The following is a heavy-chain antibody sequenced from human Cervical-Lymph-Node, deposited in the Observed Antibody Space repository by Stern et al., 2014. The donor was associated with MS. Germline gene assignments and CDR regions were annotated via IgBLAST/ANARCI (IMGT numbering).Heavy chain of an antibody. CDR2: INAGNGNT. CDR1: GYTFTSYA. Sequence: DQLVESGAEVKKPGASVKVSCKASGYTFTSYAMHWVRQAPGQRLEWMGWINAGNGNTKYSQKFQGRVTITRDTSASTAYMELSSLRSEDTAVYYCARVAGGFWQQLADYWGQGTLVTVSS. J-gene: IGHJ4*02. V-gene: IGHV1-3*01. CDR3: ARVAGGFWQQLADY. D-gene: IGHD6-13*01.